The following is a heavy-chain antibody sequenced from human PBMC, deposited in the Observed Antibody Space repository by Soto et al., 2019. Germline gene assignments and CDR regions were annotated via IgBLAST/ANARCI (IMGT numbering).Heavy chain of an antibody. J-gene: IGHJ1*01. CDR2: ISSRGTV. V-gene: IGHV4-30-4*01. Sequence: SATLRLTCNFSGDSMSSGDYYWSWIRQPPGKGLEWLADISSRGTVYYTPSLKGRHTISMVTSKNQFSLRLRSVTAADTAVYFWARGGTVSSHRIYGWG. CDR3: ARGGTVSSHRIYG. CDR1: GDSMSSGDYY. D-gene: IGHD4-17*01.